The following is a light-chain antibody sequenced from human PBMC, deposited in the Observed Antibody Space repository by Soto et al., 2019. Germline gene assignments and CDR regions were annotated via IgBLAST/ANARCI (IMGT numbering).Light chain of an antibody. CDR3: LLTYPDTRV. V-gene: IGLV7-46*01. CDR2: DTN. J-gene: IGLJ1*01. CDR1: TGAVTSGHF. Sequence: QAVVTQEPSLTVSPGETVTLTCGSSTGAVTSGHFPYWFQQKAGQAPRTLICDTNNKHSWTPARFSGSLLGGKAALTLSGAQPEDEADYYCLLTYPDTRVFGTATKLTVL.